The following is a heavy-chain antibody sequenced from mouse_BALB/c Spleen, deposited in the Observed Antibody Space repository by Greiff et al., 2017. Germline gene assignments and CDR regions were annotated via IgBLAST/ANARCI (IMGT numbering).Heavy chain of an antibody. CDR1: GFSLSTSGMS. D-gene: IGHD1-1*01. J-gene: IGHJ4*01. Sequence: QVTLKESGPGILQPSQTLSLTCSFSGFSLSTSGMSVGWIRQPSGKGLEWLAHIWWNDDKYYNPALKSRLTISKDTSNNQVFLKIASVVTADTATYYCARIERHITTDYYAMDYWGQGTSVTVSS. CDR3: ARIERHITTDYYAMDY. V-gene: IGHV8-8*01. CDR2: IWWNDDK.